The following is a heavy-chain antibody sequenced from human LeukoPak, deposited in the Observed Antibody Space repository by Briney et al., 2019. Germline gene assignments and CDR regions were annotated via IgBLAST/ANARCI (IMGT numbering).Heavy chain of an antibody. V-gene: IGHV1-8*01. Sequence: ASLKVSSKASGYTFTIYNINWVRQATGQGLEWMGWMNPNSGNTGYAQKFQGRVTMTRNTSISTAYMELSSLRSEDTAVYYCARAIAGIDYWGQGTLVTVSS. CDR2: MNPNSGNT. J-gene: IGHJ4*02. CDR3: ARAIAGIDY. CDR1: GYTFTIYN.